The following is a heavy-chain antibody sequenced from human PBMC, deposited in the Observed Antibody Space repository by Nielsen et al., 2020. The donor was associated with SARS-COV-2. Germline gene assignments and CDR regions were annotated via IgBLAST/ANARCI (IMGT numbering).Heavy chain of an antibody. Sequence: WIRQPPGKALEWLALIYWNDDKRYSPSLNTRLTITKDTSKNQVVLTMINMDPVDTATYYCAHSDIVVVVAATLPYYFDYWGQGTLVTVSS. V-gene: IGHV2-5*01. CDR2: IYWNDDK. D-gene: IGHD2-15*01. J-gene: IGHJ4*02. CDR3: AHSDIVVVVAATLPYYFDY.